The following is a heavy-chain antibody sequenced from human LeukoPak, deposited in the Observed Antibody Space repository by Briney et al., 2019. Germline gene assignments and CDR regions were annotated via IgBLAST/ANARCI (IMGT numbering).Heavy chain of an antibody. J-gene: IGHJ3*02. V-gene: IGHV3-23*01. CDR2: ISGSGGST. CDR3: ASPPLWFGEGDAFDI. CDR1: GFTFSSYA. D-gene: IGHD3-10*01. Sequence: PGGSLRLSCAASGFTFSSYAMSWVRQAPGKGLEWVSAISGSGGSTYYADSVKGRFTISRDNAKNSLYLQMNSLRAEDTAVYYCASPPLWFGEGDAFDIWGQGTMVTVSS.